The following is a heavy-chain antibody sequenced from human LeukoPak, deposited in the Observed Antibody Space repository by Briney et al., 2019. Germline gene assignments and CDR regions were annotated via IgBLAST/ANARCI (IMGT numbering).Heavy chain of an antibody. CDR2: IYYSGST. J-gene: IGHJ4*02. Sequence: SETLSLTCTVSGGSISSSSYYWGWIRQPPGKGLEGIGGIYYSGSTYYNPSLKSRVTISVDTSKNQFSLKLSSVTAADTAVYYCARHVVVVAATPAGFDYWGQGTLVTVSS. D-gene: IGHD2-15*01. CDR1: GGSISSSSYY. V-gene: IGHV4-39*01. CDR3: ARHVVVVAATPAGFDY.